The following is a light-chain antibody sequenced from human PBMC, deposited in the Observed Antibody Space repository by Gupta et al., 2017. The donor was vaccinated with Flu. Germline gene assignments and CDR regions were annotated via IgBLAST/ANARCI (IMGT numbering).Light chain of an antibody. J-gene: IGKJ1*01. Sequence: DRATLSCSAGQSVSSNLAWYQQKPGHAPRLLIYGASTRATGIPARFSGSGSGTEFTLTISSLQSEDFAVYYCQQYNIWPLWTFGQGTKVEIK. CDR2: GAS. CDR3: QQYNIWPLWT. V-gene: IGKV3-15*01. CDR1: QSVSSN.